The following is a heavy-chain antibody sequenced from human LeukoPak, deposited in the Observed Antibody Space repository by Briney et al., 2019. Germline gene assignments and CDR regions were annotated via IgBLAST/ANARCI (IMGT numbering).Heavy chain of an antibody. CDR1: GYNFTTFY. CDR2: IDPSDGDT. D-gene: IGHD3-22*01. Sequence: ASVKVSCKASGYNFTTFYMHWVRQAPGQGLQWMGMIDPSDGDTTYAQNFQGRITMTRDMSTTTVYMEMSSLTYEDTAVYYCARVTAPYDSSELDWGQGTLVTVSS. J-gene: IGHJ4*02. V-gene: IGHV1-46*01. CDR3: ARVTAPYDSSELD.